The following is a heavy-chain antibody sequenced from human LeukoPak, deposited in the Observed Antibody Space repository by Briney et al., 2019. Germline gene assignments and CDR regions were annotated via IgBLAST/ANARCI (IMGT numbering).Heavy chain of an antibody. CDR2: IYYSGST. CDR3: ARYAYCSSTSCYTVFDY. V-gene: IGHV4-39*01. D-gene: IGHD2-2*02. J-gene: IGHJ4*02. Sequence: NPSETLSLTCTVSGGSISSSSYYWGWIRQPPWKGLEWIGSIYYSGSTYYNPSLKSRVTISVDTSKNQFSLKLSSVTAADTAVYYCARYAYCSSTSCYTVFDYWGQGTLVTVSS. CDR1: GGSISSSSYY.